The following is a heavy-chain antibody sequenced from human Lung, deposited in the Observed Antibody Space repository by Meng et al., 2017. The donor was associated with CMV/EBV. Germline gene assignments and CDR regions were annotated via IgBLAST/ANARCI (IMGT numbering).Heavy chain of an antibody. CDR1: GFTFDDFA. Sequence: GGSLRLXCTASGFTFDDFAMHWVRQTPGEGLEWVSGFSGNTGFIAYADSVKGRFTISRDNAKKTLSLQMDSLRPEDTGLYYCAKGGGERVTFHAMDVWGQGTTVTVSS. V-gene: IGHV3-9*01. CDR3: AKGGGERVTFHAMDV. J-gene: IGHJ6*02. D-gene: IGHD2-21*02. CDR2: FSGNTGFI.